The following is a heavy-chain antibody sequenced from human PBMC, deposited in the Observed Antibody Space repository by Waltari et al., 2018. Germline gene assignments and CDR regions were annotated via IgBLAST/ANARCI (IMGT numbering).Heavy chain of an antibody. V-gene: IGHV1-2*06. CDR1: GYTFTGYY. Sequence: QVQLVQPGAEVKKPGASVKVSCKASGYTFTGYYMHWVRQAPGQGLEWMGRINPNSGGTNYAQKFQGRVTMTRDTSISTAYMELSRLRSDDTAVYYCARYADILSVVPAAPGEFDPWGQGTLVTVSS. CDR3: ARYADILSVVPAAPGEFDP. CDR2: INPNSGGT. J-gene: IGHJ5*02. D-gene: IGHD2-2*01.